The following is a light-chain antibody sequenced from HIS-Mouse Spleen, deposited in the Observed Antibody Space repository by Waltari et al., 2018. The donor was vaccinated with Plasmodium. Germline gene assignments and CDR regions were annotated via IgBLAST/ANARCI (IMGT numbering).Light chain of an antibody. CDR1: SRAVAGYTS. Sequence: QSALTQPPSASGSPGQSVTISCTGTSRAVAGYTSVSWYQQHPGKAPKLMIYEVSKRPSGVPDRFSGSKSGNTASLTVSGLQAEDEADYYCSSYAGSNNLVFGGGTKLTVL. CDR2: EVS. J-gene: IGLJ2*01. CDR3: SSYAGSNNLV. V-gene: IGLV2-8*01.